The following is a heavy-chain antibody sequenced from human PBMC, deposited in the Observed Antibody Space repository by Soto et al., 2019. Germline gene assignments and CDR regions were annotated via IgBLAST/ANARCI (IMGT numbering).Heavy chain of an antibody. CDR2: ITVGSSHI. V-gene: IGHV3-21*04. CDR3: SPGPGVGVRGAY. Sequence: GGSLRLSCTGSGFPFSAYNINWVRQAPGKGLEWVSSITVGSSHIYQPNSMKGRFTISTDDAKYSVYLQIDSLRDEDTALSYCSPGPGVGVRGAYSGQGTLVTVYS. D-gene: IGHD3-16*01. J-gene: IGHJ1*01. CDR1: GFPFSAYN.